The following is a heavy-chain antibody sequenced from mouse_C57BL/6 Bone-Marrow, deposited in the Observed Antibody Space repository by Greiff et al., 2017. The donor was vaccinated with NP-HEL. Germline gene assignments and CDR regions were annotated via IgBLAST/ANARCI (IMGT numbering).Heavy chain of an antibody. D-gene: IGHD1-1*01. CDR1: GYTFTDYY. Sequence: QVQLQQSGAELVRPGASVKLSCKASGYTFTDYYINWVKQRPGQGLEWIARIYPGSGNTYYNEKFKGKATLTAEKSSSTAYMQLSSLTSEDSAVYFCARLREPDYAMDYWGQGTSVTVSS. CDR3: ARLREPDYAMDY. CDR2: IYPGSGNT. V-gene: IGHV1-76*01. J-gene: IGHJ4*01.